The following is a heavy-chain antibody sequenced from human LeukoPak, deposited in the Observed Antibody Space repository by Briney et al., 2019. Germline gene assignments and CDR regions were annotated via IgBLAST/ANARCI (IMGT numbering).Heavy chain of an antibody. V-gene: IGHV1-2*02. CDR2: INPNSGGT. D-gene: IGHD3-9*01. J-gene: IGHJ5*02. CDR3: ARDCRYFDWSSLRNWIDP. Sequence: ASVKVSCKASGYTFTGYYMHGVRQAPGQGLEWMGWINPNSGGTNYAQKFQGRVTMTRDTSISTAYMELSRLRSDDTAVYYCARDCRYFDWSSLRNWIDPWGQGTLVTVSS. CDR1: GYTFTGYY.